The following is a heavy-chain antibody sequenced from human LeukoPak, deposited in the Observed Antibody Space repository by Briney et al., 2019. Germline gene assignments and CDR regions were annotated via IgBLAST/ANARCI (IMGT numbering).Heavy chain of an antibody. J-gene: IGHJ4*02. CDR1: GYNFTNYW. Sequence: GESLKISCLCSGYNFTNYWIAWVRQMSGKGLEWMGNIYPGDSDTTYSPSFQGQVTISVDKSISTAYVQWSSLRASDSAMYYCVRYSTSGADWGQGTLVTVSS. V-gene: IGHV5-51*01. CDR3: VRYSTSGAD. D-gene: IGHD2-15*01. CDR2: IYPGDSDT.